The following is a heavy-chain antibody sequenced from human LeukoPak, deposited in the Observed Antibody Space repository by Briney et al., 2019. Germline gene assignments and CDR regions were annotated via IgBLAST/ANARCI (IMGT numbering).Heavy chain of an antibody. V-gene: IGHV4-4*02. D-gene: IGHD1-26*01. Sequence: SGTLSLTCADSGGSISSSNWWSWVRQPPGKGLEWIGEIYHSGTTNYNPSLKSRVTISVDKSKNQFSLKLTSVTAADTAVYHCSRGAVGATRGSLDYWGQGTLVTVSS. CDR3: SRGAVGATRGSLDY. CDR2: IYHSGTT. J-gene: IGHJ4*02. CDR1: GGSISSSNW.